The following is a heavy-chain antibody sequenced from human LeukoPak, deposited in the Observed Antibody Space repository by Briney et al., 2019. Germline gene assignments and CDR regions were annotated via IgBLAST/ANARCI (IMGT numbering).Heavy chain of an antibody. D-gene: IGHD3-10*01. CDR1: GFTFSTYE. CDR2: ISTSGSGI. V-gene: IGHV3-48*03. Sequence: TGGSLRLSCAASGFTFSTYEMNWVRQAPGKGLEWVSYISTSGSGIYYADSVKGRYAISRDNAKNSLYLQMNSLRAEDTAIYYCVRDRALDYWGQGTLVIVSS. CDR3: VRDRALDY. J-gene: IGHJ4*02.